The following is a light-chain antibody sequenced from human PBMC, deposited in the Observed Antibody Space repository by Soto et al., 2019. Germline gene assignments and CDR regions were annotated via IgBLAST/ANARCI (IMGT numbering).Light chain of an antibody. CDR2: GAS. CDR3: QQYDNWPIT. CDR1: QSININ. Sequence: EIVITQAPTTLSVSPGEIATLSFMASQSININLAWYQQKPGQAPRLLIYGASTRATGLPARFSGSGPGTEFTLIISSLQSEDSAVYYCQQYDNWPITFGQGTRLEIK. J-gene: IGKJ5*01. V-gene: IGKV3-15*01.